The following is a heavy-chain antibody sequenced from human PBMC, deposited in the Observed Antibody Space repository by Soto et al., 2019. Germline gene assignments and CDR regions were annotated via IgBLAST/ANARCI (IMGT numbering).Heavy chain of an antibody. J-gene: IGHJ4*02. CDR2: IYYSGST. V-gene: IGHV4-59*12. CDR3: ARGGITHYDILTGYYAGNDY. Sequence: SETLSLTCTVSGDSISSYYWSWIRQPPGKGLEWIGYIYYSGSTNYNPSLKSRVTISVDTSKNQFSLKLSSVTAADTAVYYCARGGITHYDILTGYYAGNDYWGQGTLVTVSS. CDR1: GDSISSYY. D-gene: IGHD3-9*01.